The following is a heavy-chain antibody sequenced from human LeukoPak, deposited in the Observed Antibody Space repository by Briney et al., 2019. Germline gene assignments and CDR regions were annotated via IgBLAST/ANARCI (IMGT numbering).Heavy chain of an antibody. J-gene: IGHJ4*02. CDR1: GFTFDDYA. CDR2: ISYDGSNK. Sequence: GGSLRLSCAGSGFTFDDYAMSWVRQAPGKGLEWVAVISYDGSNKYYADSVKGRFTISRDNSKNTLYLQMNSLRAEDTAVYYCAKDLNGYSYGRFDYWGQGTLVTVSS. CDR3: AKDLNGYSYGRFDY. V-gene: IGHV3-30*18. D-gene: IGHD5-18*01.